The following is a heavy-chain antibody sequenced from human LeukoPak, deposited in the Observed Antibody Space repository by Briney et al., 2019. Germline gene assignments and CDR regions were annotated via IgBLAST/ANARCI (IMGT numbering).Heavy chain of an antibody. CDR2: INHSGST. Sequence: PSETLSLTCAVYGGSFSGYYWSWIRQPPGKGLEWIGEINHSGSTNYNPSLKSRVTISVDTSKNQFSLKLSSVTAADTAVYYCARDITAVAGSFDYWGQGTLVTVSS. J-gene: IGHJ4*02. CDR1: GGSFSGYY. D-gene: IGHD6-19*01. CDR3: ARDITAVAGSFDY. V-gene: IGHV4-34*01.